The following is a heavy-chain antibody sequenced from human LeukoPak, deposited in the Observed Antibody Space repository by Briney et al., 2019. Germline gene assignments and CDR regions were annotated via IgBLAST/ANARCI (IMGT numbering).Heavy chain of an antibody. D-gene: IGHD3-22*01. CDR2: FYPGDSDN. CDR3: ARPPFGGYSY. CDR1: GYSFTSYW. Sequence: GESLKISCKGPGYSFTSYWIGWVRQMPGKGLGWMGTFYPGDSDNRYSPPFQGQVTFPTGKPISTAYLQWSSRKASDAAMYYCARPPFGGYSYWGQGTLVTVSS. J-gene: IGHJ4*02. V-gene: IGHV5-51*01.